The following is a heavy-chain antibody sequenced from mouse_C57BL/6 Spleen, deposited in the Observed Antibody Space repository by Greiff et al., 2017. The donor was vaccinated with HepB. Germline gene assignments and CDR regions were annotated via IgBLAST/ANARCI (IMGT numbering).Heavy chain of an antibody. D-gene: IGHD2-4*01. CDR2: IRLKSDNYAT. V-gene: IGHV6-3*01. CDR1: GFTFSNYW. J-gene: IGHJ3*01. Sequence: EVHLVESGGGLVQPGGSMKLSCVASGFTFSNYWMNWVRQSPEKGLEWVAQIRLKSDNYATHYAESVKGRFTISRDDSKSSVYLQMNNLRAEDTGIYYCTGGGLPFAYWGQGTLVTVSA. CDR3: TGGGLPFAY.